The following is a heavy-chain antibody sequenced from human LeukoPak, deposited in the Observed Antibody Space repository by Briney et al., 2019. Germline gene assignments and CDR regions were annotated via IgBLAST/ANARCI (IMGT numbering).Heavy chain of an antibody. Sequence: GRSLRLSCAASGFTFSSYGMHWVRHAPGKGLEWVAFIRYDGSNKYYADSVKGRFTISRDNSKNTLYLQMNSLRAEDTAVYYCATKPRSYYDILTGYFLYWGQGTLVTVSS. D-gene: IGHD3-9*01. CDR2: IRYDGSNK. CDR1: GFTFSSYG. V-gene: IGHV3-30*02. J-gene: IGHJ4*02. CDR3: ATKPRSYYDILTGYFLY.